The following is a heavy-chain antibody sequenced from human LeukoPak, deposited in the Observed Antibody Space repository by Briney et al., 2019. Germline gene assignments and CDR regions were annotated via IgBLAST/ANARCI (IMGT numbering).Heavy chain of an antibody. V-gene: IGHV3-23*01. Sequence: GGSLRLSCAASGFTFSSYAMSWVRQAPGKGLEWVSAIRDSGSSTHYAEPVKGRFTTSRDNSKNTLFLQMISLRAEDTAIYYCAKYGPQDSGSSHFDYWGQGALVTVS. CDR3: AKYGPQDSGSSHFDY. J-gene: IGHJ4*02. CDR1: GFTFSSYA. D-gene: IGHD1-26*01. CDR2: IRDSGSST.